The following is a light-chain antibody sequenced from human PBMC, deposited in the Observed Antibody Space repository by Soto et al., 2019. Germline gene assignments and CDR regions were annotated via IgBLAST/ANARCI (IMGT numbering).Light chain of an antibody. V-gene: IGLV2-14*01. CDR2: DVT. CDR1: SSDVGGYNY. J-gene: IGLJ3*02. CDR3: SSYTRNNTHWV. Sequence: QSALTQPASVSGSPGQSITISCTGTSSDVGGYNYVSWYQQNPGIAPKLMIYDVTNRPSGVSNRFSGSKSGNTASLTISGLQAEDEADYYCSSYTRNNTHWVFGGGTQLTVL.